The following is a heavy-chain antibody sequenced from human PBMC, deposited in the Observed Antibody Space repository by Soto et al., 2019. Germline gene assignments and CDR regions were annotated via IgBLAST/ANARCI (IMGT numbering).Heavy chain of an antibody. Sequence: GGSLRLSCAASGFTFDDYAMHWVRQAPGKGLEWVSGISWNSGSIGYADSVKGRFTISRDNAKNSLYLQMNSLRVEDTALYYCAKSLGALVALDAFDIWGQGTMVTVSS. CDR2: ISWNSGSI. J-gene: IGHJ3*02. CDR1: GFTFDDYA. CDR3: AKSLGALVALDAFDI. D-gene: IGHD1-26*01. V-gene: IGHV3-9*01.